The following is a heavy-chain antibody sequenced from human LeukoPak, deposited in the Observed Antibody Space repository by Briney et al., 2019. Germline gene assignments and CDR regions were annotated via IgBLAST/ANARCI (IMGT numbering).Heavy chain of an antibody. D-gene: IGHD3-16*01. CDR2: IKQDGSEK. CDR1: GFTLRVTW. Sequence: GGSLRLSCAASGFTLRVTWMTGVRQGPEEGREWVANIKQDGSEKYYVDSVRGRYTISRDNTKNSLCLQMNSLRAEDTGVYHCPSMTGPPGGALAIWGQGTLVTVSS. V-gene: IGHV3-7*03. J-gene: IGHJ4*02. CDR3: PSMTGPPGGALAI.